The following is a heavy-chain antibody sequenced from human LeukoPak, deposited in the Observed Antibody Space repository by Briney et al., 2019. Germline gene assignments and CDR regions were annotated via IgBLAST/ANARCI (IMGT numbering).Heavy chain of an antibody. CDR2: IYSSGST. CDR1: GASISGSGYY. V-gene: IGHV4-39*01. CDR3: AKSGGYGLIDY. D-gene: IGHD1-26*01. J-gene: IGHJ4*02. Sequence: SETLSLTCTVSGASISGSGYYWGWIRRPPGKGLEWIGSIYSSGSTYYNASLQSRVTISIETSKNQISLRLNSVTAADTAMYYCAKSGGYGLIDYWGQGTLVTVSS.